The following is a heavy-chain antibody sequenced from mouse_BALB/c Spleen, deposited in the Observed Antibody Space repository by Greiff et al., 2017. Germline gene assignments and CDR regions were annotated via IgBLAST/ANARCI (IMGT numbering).Heavy chain of an antibody. CDR2: INPSTGYT. J-gene: IGHJ4*01. D-gene: IGHD1-1*01. Sequence: VKLQESGAELAKPGASVKMSCKASGYTFTSYWMHWVKQRPGQGLEWIGYINPSTGYTEYNQKFKDKATLTADKSSSTAYMQLSSLTSEDSAVYYCARAYGSSYDYAMDYWGQGTSVTVSS. CDR3: ARAYGSSYDYAMDY. V-gene: IGHV1-7*01. CDR1: GYTFTSYW.